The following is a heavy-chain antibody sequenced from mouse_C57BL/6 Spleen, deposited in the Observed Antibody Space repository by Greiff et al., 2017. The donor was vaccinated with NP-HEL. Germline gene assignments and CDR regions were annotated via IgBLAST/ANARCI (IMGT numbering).Heavy chain of an antibody. CDR3: ARYYYGSRGGFDV. CDR2: IDPANGNT. CDR1: GFNIKNTY. D-gene: IGHD1-1*01. V-gene: IGHV14-3*01. Sequence: DVKLQESVAELVRPGASVKLSCTASGFNIKNTYMHWAKQRPEQGLEWIGRIDPANGNTKYAPKFQGKATITADTSSNTAYLQLSSLTSEDTAIYYCARYYYGSRGGFDVWGTGTTVTVSS. J-gene: IGHJ1*03.